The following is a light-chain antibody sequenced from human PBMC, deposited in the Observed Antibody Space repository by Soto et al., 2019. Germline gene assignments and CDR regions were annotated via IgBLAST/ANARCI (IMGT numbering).Light chain of an antibody. CDR3: HQSGNSPYT. J-gene: IGKJ2*01. CDR1: QSVYTSY. CDR2: GAS. V-gene: IGKV3-20*01. Sequence: EIVLTQSPGTLSLSPGERASVSCRASQSVYTSYLAWFQQKPGQAPRLLIYGASNRATGIPDRFSGSGSGTDFTLTITSLEPEDFAVYFCHQSGNSPYTFGQGTKVDIK.